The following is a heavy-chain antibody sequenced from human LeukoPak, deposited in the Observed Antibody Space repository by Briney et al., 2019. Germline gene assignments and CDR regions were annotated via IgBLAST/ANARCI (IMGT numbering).Heavy chain of an antibody. CDR3: ARGGGGLR. V-gene: IGHV3-74*01. CDR1: GFTFSRYW. D-gene: IGHD3-16*01. J-gene: IGHJ4*02. Sequence: PGGSLRLSCVASGFTFSRYWMHWVRQAPGKGLVWVSRSNSDGSSTNYADSVKGRFTISRDNAKNTLYLQMNSLRAEDTAVYYCARGGGGLRWGQGTLVTVSS. CDR2: SNSDGSST.